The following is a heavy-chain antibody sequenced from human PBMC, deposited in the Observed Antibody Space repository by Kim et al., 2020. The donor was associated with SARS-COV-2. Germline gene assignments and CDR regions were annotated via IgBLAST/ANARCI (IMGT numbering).Heavy chain of an antibody. D-gene: IGHD2-8*02. J-gene: IGHJ5*02. CDR1: DFNVTNNY. V-gene: IGHV3-53*01. CDR3: ARDPGYGTGYLEFDP. CDR2: IYSIDSDFGSDRR. Sequence: GGSLRLSCAASDFNVTNNYMSWVRQPPGKGLEWVSIIYSIDSDFGSDRRYYADSVKGRFTISRDNAKNTLYLQMNSLRAEDTAVYYCARDPGYGTGYLEFDPWGHGTLVTVSS.